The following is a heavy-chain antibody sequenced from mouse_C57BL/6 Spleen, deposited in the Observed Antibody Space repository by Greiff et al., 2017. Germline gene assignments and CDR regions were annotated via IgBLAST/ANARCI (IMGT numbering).Heavy chain of an antibody. J-gene: IGHJ4*01. CDR3: AISSYSNLYAMDY. CDR1: GYAFSSYW. D-gene: IGHD2-5*01. Sequence: QVQLQQSGAELVKPGASVKISCKASGYAFSSYWMNWVKQRPGKGLEWIGQIYPGDGDTNYNGKFKGKATLTADKSSSTAYMQLSSLTSEDSAVYFCAISSYSNLYAMDYWGQGTSVTVSS. V-gene: IGHV1-80*01. CDR2: IYPGDGDT.